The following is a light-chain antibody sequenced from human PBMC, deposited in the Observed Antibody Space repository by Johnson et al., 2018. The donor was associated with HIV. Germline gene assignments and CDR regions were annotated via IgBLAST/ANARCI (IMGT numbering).Light chain of an antibody. CDR2: ENN. CDR3: GTWDSSLSAEV. V-gene: IGLV1-51*02. CDR1: RSNVGDNF. J-gene: IGLJ1*01. Sequence: QSILTQPPSVSAAPEQKVTISCSGSRSNVGDNFVSWYQQLPGTAPKLLIYENNKRPSGIPDRFSGSKSGTSATLGITGLQTGDEADYYCGTWDSSLSAEVFGTGTKVTVL.